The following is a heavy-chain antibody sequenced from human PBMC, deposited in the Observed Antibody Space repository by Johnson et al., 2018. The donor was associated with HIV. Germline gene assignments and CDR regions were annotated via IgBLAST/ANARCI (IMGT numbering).Heavy chain of an antibody. CDR2: IRYDGSKK. J-gene: IGHJ3*02. D-gene: IGHD3-10*01. Sequence: VQLVESGGGLVQPGGSLRLSCAASGFTFSSYGMHWVRQAPGKGLEWVTFIRYDGSKKYYADSVKGRFTISRDNSKNTLFLQMNSLRAEDTAVYYCAKEPLVRGVNAFDIWGQGTMVTVSS. CDR3: AKEPLVRGVNAFDI. CDR1: GFTFSSYG. V-gene: IGHV3-30*02.